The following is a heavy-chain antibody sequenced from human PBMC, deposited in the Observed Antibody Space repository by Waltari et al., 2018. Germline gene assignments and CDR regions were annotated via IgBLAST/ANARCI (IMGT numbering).Heavy chain of an antibody. V-gene: IGHV3-9*01. CDR1: AFSLDVYA. J-gene: IGHJ4*02. CDR3: AKDMRLRGILITSVDF. D-gene: IGHD3-10*01. CDR2: ISWNGGSI. Sequence: EVQLVESGGGLVQPGVYLRFSSPASAFSLDVYAWGCVRLVAGGGLGWVSVISWNGGSIAYVDSVKGRFTISRDNTKCSLHLQMHSLRTEDTAVYYCAKDMRLRGILITSVDFWGQGIPVTVSS.